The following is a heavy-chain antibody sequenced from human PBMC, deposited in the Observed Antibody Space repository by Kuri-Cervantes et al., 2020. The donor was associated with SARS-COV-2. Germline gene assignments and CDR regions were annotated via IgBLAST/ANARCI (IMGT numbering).Heavy chain of an antibody. CDR3: AREGRVLLWFGDTRGWFDP. J-gene: IGHJ5*02. CDR2: INAGNGNT. Sequence: ASVKVSCKASGYTFTNYAMHWVRQAPGQRLEWMGWINAGNGNTKYSQKFQGRVTITRDTSASTAYMELSSLRSEDTAVYYCAREGRVLLWFGDTRGWFDPWGQGTLVTVSS. V-gene: IGHV1-3*01. D-gene: IGHD3-10*01. CDR1: GYTFTNYA.